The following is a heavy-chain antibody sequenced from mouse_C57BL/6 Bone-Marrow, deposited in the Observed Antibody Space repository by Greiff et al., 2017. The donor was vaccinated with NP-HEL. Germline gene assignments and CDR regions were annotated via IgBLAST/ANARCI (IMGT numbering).Heavy chain of an antibody. V-gene: IGHV1-15*01. CDR3: TRVLWLLEFAY. J-gene: IGHJ3*01. Sequence: VQLQESGAELVRPGASVTLSCKASGYTFTDYEMHWVKQTPVHGLEWIGAIDPETGGTAYNQKFKGKAILTADKSSSTAYMKLRSLTSEDSAVYYCTRVLWLLEFAYWGPGTMVTVST. CDR2: IDPETGGT. D-gene: IGHD2-3*01. CDR1: GYTFTDYE.